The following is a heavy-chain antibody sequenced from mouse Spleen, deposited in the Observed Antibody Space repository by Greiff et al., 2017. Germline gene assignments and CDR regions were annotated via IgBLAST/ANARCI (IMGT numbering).Heavy chain of an antibody. Sequence: QVQLQQPGAELVKPGASVKMSCKASGYTFTSYWITWVKQRPGQGLEWIGDIYPGSGSTNYNEKFKSKATLTVDTSSSTAYMQLSSLTSEDSAVYYCARFNDWDVGRNYFDSWGRGTTLTVSS. CDR1: GYTFTSYW. CDR3: ARFNDWDVGRNYFDS. D-gene: IGHD4-1*01. CDR2: IYPGSGST. J-gene: IGHJ2*01. V-gene: IGHV1-55*01.